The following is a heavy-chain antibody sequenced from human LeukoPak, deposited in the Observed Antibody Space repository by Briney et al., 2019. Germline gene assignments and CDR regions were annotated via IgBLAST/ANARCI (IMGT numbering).Heavy chain of an antibody. Sequence: AGGSLRLSCAASGFTFDDYDMSWVRQAPGKGLEWVSNIIWNGGRTGYADSVKGRFTITRDNAKNSLYLQMNSLRAEDTALYFCARDLNGVTPMVPAFDSWGQGTLVTVSS. J-gene: IGHJ4*02. CDR3: ARDLNGVTPMVPAFDS. V-gene: IGHV3-20*04. D-gene: IGHD5-18*01. CDR1: GFTFDDYD. CDR2: IIWNGGRT.